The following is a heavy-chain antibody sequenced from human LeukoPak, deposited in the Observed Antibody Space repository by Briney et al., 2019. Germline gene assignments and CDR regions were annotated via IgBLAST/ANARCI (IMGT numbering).Heavy chain of an antibody. V-gene: IGHV3-48*03. Sequence: GGSLRLSCAASGFTFSSYEMNWVRQAPGKGLEWVSYISSSGSTIYYADSVKGRFTISRDNSKNTLYLQMNSLRAEDTAVYYCAKDLQIQVRGVINLYDSWGQGTLVTVSS. CDR1: GFTFSSYE. D-gene: IGHD3-10*01. CDR3: AKDLQIQVRGVINLYDS. J-gene: IGHJ4*02. CDR2: ISSSGSTI.